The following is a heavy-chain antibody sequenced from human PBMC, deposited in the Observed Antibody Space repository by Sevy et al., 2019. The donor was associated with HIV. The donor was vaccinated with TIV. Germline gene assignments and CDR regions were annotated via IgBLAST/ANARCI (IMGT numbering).Heavy chain of an antibody. V-gene: IGHV4-38-2*01. CDR2: IYHSGST. CDR3: AIARGYYDSSGYSDFDY. J-gene: IGHJ4*02. Sequence: SETLSLACAVSGYSISSGYYWGWIRQPPGKGLEWIGSIYHSGSTYYNPSLKSRVTISVDTSKNQFSLKLSSVTAADTAVYYCAIARGYYDSSGYSDFDYWGQGTLVTVSS. D-gene: IGHD3-22*01. CDR1: GYSISSGYY.